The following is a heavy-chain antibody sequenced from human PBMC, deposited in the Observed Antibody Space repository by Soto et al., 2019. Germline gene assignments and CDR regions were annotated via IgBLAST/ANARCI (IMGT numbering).Heavy chain of an antibody. CDR3: ASTSGGYYDSSGYYNPNYYYYGMDV. J-gene: IGHJ6*02. V-gene: IGHV1-69*13. CDR2: IIPIFGTA. D-gene: IGHD3-22*01. Sequence: ASVKVSCKASGGTFSSYAISWVRQAPGQGLEWMGGIIPIFGTANYAQKFQGRVTITADESTSTAYMELSSLRSEDTAVYYCASTSGGYYDSSGYYNPNYYYYGMDVWGQGTTVTVSS. CDR1: GGTFSSYA.